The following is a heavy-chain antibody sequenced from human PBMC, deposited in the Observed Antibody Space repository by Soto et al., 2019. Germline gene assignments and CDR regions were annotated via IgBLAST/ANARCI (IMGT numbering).Heavy chain of an antibody. Sequence: GASVKVSCKASGGTFSSYAISWVRQAPGQGLEWMGGIIPIFGTANYAQKFQGRVTITADESTSTAYMELSSLRSEDTAVYYCARVPGKLRYYYGMDVWGQGTTVTVSS. CDR2: IIPIFGTA. CDR1: GGTFSSYA. CDR3: ARVPGKLRYYYGMDV. D-gene: IGHD1-7*01. J-gene: IGHJ6*02. V-gene: IGHV1-69*13.